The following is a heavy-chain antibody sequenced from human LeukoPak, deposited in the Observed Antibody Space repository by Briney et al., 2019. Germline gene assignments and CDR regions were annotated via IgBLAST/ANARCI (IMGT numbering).Heavy chain of an antibody. CDR3: ARGSRQPDGFDP. CDR1: GYTFTSYD. J-gene: IGHJ5*02. V-gene: IGHV1-8*01. CDR2: MNPNSGNT. Sequence: ASVKVSCKASGYTFTSYDINWVRQATGQGLEWMGWMNPNSGNTGYAQKFQGRVTMTRNTSISTAYMELSSLRSEDTAVYYCARGSRQPDGFDPWGKGTLVTVSS. D-gene: IGHD6-13*01.